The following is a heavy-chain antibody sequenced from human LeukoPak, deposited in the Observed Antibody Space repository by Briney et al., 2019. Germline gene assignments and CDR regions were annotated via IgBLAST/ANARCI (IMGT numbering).Heavy chain of an antibody. CDR2: IYHSGST. CDR1: GGSISSGGYY. V-gene: IGHV4-30-2*01. CDR3: AREDTGGLDY. D-gene: IGHD2-8*02. Sequence: PSETLSLTCTVSGGSISSGGYYWSWIRQPPGKGLEWIGYIYHSGSTYYNPSLKSRVTISVDTSKNQFSLKLISVTAADTAVYYCAREDTGGLDYWGQGILVTVSP. J-gene: IGHJ4*02.